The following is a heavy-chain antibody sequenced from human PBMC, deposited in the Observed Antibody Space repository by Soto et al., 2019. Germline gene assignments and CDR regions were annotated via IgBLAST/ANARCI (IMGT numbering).Heavy chain of an antibody. V-gene: IGHV3-64D*06. J-gene: IGHJ4*02. D-gene: IGHD3-22*01. CDR2: ISTNGGST. CDR3: VKGEYYYDSSGYYPFDY. Sequence: PGGSLSLSCAASGFTFSIYAMHLVRQAPGKGLEYVSSISTNGGSTHYADSVKRRFTISRDNSKNTQYLQMSSLSADDTAVYYCVKGEYYYDSSGYYPFDYWGQGTLVTVSS. CDR1: GFTFSIYA.